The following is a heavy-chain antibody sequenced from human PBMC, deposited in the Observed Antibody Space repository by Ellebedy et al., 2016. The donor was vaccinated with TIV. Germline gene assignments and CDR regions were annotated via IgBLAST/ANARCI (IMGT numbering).Heavy chain of an antibody. V-gene: IGHV5-51*01. Sequence: GESLKISCKASGFTFTSSWIGWVRQKPGKGLEWMGVIFPADSETRYSPSFQGHVTISADKSINTAYLQWSSLRASDTAMYYCARDYYYALDVWGQGTSVTVSS. CDR2: IFPADSET. J-gene: IGHJ6*02. CDR3: ARDYYYALDV. CDR1: GFTFTSSW.